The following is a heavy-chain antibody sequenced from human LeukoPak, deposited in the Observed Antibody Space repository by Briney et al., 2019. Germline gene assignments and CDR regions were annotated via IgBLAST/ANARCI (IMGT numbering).Heavy chain of an antibody. Sequence: AGGSLRLSCAASGFTFSSYAMSWVRQAPGKGLEWVSAIKGRFTISRDNSKNTLYLQMNSLIAEDTAVYYCAKDTDGWYVFDYWGQGTLVTVSS. CDR3: AKDTDGWYVFDY. CDR2: I. V-gene: IGHV3-23*01. J-gene: IGHJ4*02. CDR1: GFTFSSYA. D-gene: IGHD6-19*01.